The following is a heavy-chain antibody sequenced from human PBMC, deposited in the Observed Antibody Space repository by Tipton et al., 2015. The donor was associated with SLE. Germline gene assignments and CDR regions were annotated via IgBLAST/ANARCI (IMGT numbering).Heavy chain of an antibody. CDR2: IYTSGST. J-gene: IGHJ4*02. CDR1: GYSISSGYY. CDR3: AAGAVAGSDY. V-gene: IGHV4-61*09. D-gene: IGHD6-19*01. Sequence: TLSLTCAVSGYSISSGYYWGWIRQPAGKGLEWIGYIYTSGSTNYNPSLKSRVTISVDTSKNQFSLKLSSVTAADTAVYYCAAGAVAGSDYWGQGTLVTVSS.